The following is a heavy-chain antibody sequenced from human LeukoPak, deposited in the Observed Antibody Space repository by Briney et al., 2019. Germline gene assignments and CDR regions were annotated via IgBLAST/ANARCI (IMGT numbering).Heavy chain of an antibody. CDR3: ARDPSNSSGRYEYFDY. CDR2: ISAYNGDT. CDR1: GYTFTHHS. J-gene: IGHJ4*02. Sequence: GASVKVSCKASGYTFTHHSISWVRQAPGQGLEWMGWISAYNGDTNYAQKFRGRVTMTTDTSTTTGYMELMSLRSDDTAVYYCARDPSNSSGRYEYFDYWGQGTLVTVSS. D-gene: IGHD6-19*01. V-gene: IGHV1-18*01.